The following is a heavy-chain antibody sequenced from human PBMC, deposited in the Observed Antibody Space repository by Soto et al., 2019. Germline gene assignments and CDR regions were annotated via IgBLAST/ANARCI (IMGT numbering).Heavy chain of an antibody. D-gene: IGHD6-6*01. Sequence: PSETLSLTCTVSGGSISSYYWSWIRQPPGKGLEWIGYIYYSGSTNYNPSLKSRVTISVDTSKNQFSLKLSSVTAADTAVYYCASGYSSSGGGFDYCGPGTLLTVST. CDR3: ASGYSSSGGGFDY. CDR1: GGSISSYY. CDR2: IYYSGST. J-gene: IGHJ4*02. V-gene: IGHV4-59*01.